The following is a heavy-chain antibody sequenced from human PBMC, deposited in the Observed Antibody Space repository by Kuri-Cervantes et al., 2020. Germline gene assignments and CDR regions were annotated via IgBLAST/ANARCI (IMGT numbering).Heavy chain of an antibody. CDR1: GYTFTSYD. D-gene: IGHD6-13*01. CDR3: SRDPIIAAAEPFDY. J-gene: IGHJ4*02. Sequence: ASVKVSCKASGYTFTSYDSNWVRQAPGQGLEWMGIINPSGGSKSYAQKFQGRVTMTRDTSTSTVYMELSSLRSEDTAVYYCSRDPIIAAAEPFDYWGQGTLVTVSS. CDR2: INPSGGSK. V-gene: IGHV1-46*01.